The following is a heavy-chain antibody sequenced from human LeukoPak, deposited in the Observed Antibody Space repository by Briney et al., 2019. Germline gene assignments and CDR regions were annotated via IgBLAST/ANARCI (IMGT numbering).Heavy chain of an antibody. CDR2: ISYSGTT. J-gene: IGHJ4*02. V-gene: IGHV4-39*01. Sequence: SETLPLTCTVSGGSISSGSYYWVWARQPPGKGLEWIGSISYSGTTYYNLSLKIRVTLSVDTSKNQFSLKLSSVTAADTALYYCARHLRGGSIWFDYWGQGTLVTVSS. D-gene: IGHD6-13*01. CDR1: GGSISSGSYY. CDR3: ARHLRGGSIWFDY.